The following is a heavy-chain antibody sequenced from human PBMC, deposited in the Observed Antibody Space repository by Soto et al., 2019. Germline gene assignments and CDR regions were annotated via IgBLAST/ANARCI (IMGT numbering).Heavy chain of an antibody. D-gene: IGHD7-27*01. CDR1: GDPLRTDY. CDR2: IYYGGST. CDR3: AKNWNWGSLVH. J-gene: IGHJ4*02. V-gene: IGHV4-59*08. Sequence: SQTLALPLTVFGDPLRTDYWSWIRQSPGKGLEWIGFIYYGGSTNYNPSLKSRVTISVDTPKNQFSLKLSSVTAADTAVYYCAKNWNWGSLVHWGQGTLVTVSS.